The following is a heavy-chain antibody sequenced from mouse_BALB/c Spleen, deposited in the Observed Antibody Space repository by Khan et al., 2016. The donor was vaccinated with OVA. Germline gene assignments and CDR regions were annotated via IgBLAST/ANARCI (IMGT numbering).Heavy chain of an antibody. V-gene: IGHV1-4*01. CDR2: INPRSSYT. D-gene: IGHD2-14*01. Sequence: QVQLKESGAELARPGASVKMSCKASGYTFTSNTMHWVKQRPGQGLEWIGYINPRSSYTNYNQKFKDKATLTADKSSSTAYMQLSSLTFEDSAVYYCARRTTGHAMDYWGQGTSVTVSS. CDR1: GYTFTSNT. J-gene: IGHJ4*01. CDR3: ARRTTGHAMDY.